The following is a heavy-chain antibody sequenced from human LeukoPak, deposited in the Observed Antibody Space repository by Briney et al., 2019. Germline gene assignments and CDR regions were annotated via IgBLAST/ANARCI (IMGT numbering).Heavy chain of an antibody. J-gene: IGHJ6*03. CDR2: ISAYNGNT. CDR1: GYTFTSYG. D-gene: IGHD4-11*01. CDR3: ARSTVGDSYYYMDV. V-gene: IGHV1-18*01. Sequence: GASVKVSCKASGYTFTSYGISWVRQAPGQGLEWMGWISAYNGNTNYAQKFQGRVTMTTGTSTSTAYMELRSLRSDDTAVYYCARSTVGDSYYYMDVWGKGTTVTVSS.